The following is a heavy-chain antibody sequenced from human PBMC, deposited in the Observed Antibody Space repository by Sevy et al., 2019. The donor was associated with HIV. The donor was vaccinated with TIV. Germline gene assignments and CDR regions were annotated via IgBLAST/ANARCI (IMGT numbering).Heavy chain of an antibody. CDR3: ARDYDFWSGSYYYYYGMDV. D-gene: IGHD3-3*01. V-gene: IGHV4-59*01. J-gene: IGHJ6*02. CDR2: IYYSGST. CDR1: GGSISSYY. Sequence: SETLSLTCTVSGGSISSYYWSWIRQPPGKGLEWIGYIYYSGSTNYNPSLKSRVTISVDTSKNQFSLKLSSVTAVDTAVYYCARDYDFWSGSYYYYYGMDVWGQGTTVTVSS.